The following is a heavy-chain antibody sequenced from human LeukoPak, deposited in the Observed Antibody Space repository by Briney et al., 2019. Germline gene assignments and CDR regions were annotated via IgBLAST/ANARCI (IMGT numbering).Heavy chain of an antibody. Sequence: SSETLSLTCTVSGGSTSSSNYYWGWIRQPPGKGLEWIGGIHYSGNTYYNPSLKSRVTISVDTSKNQFSLKLSSVTAADTAVYYCARLGAGPTYYDFWSGYSSFYFDYWGQGTLVTVSS. V-gene: IGHV4-39*01. J-gene: IGHJ4*02. D-gene: IGHD3-3*01. CDR2: IHYSGNT. CDR1: GGSTSSSNYY. CDR3: ARLGAGPTYYDFWSGYSSFYFDY.